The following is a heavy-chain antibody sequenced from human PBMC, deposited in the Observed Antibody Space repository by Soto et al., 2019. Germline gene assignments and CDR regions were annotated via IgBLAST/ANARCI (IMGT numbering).Heavy chain of an antibody. CDR2: ISAAGTHK. V-gene: IGHV3-33*01. CDR3: VRERGPFNDFDI. J-gene: IGHJ3*02. Sequence: SLRLSCAASGFTLKTYGMHWVRQAPGKWLEWVAVISAAGTHKFYPKSVKGRFTIFRDNSRDSLNLQMDSLRVEDSAMYYWVRERGPFNDFDIWGRGTMVTVSS. CDR1: GFTLKTYG.